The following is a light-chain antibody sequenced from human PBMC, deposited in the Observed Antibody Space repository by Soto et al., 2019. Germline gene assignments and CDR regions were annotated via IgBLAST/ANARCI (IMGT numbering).Light chain of an antibody. CDR2: DVS. V-gene: IGLV2-14*03. J-gene: IGLJ3*02. CDR1: SSDVGGYNH. Sequence: QSVLTQPASVSGSPGQSITLSCTGTSSDVGGYNHVSWYQHYPGKAPKLMIYDVSDRPSGVSNRFAGSKSGNTASLTISGLQAEDESDYYCSSYTGSTTPLFGGGTKVTVL. CDR3: SSYTGSTTPL.